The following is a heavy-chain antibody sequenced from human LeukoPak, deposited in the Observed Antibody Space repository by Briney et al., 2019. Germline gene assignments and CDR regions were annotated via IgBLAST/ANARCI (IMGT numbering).Heavy chain of an antibody. V-gene: IGHV1-24*01. D-gene: IGHD2-15*01. CDR1: GYTLTELS. J-gene: IGHJ5*02. Sequence: RASVKVSCKVSGYTLTELSMHWVRQAPGKGLEWMGGFDPEDGETIYAQKFQGRVTMTEDTSTDTAYMELSSLRSEDTAVYYCATARYCSDGSCSHWFDPWGQGTLVTVSS. CDR3: ATARYCSDGSCSHWFDP. CDR2: FDPEDGET.